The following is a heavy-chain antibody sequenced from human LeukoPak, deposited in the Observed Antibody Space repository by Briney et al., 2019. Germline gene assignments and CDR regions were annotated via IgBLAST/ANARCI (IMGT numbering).Heavy chain of an antibody. CDR2: ISYDGSNK. CDR1: GFTFSSYA. CDR3: ARAQYTGALYYYYGMDV. D-gene: IGHD3-10*01. J-gene: IGHJ6*02. V-gene: IGHV3-30-3*01. Sequence: GGSLRLSCAASGFTFSSYAMHWVRQAPGKGLEWVAVISYDGSNKYYADSVKGRFTISRDNSKNTLYLQMNSLSAEDTAVYYCARAQYTGALYYYYGMDVWGQGTTVTVSS.